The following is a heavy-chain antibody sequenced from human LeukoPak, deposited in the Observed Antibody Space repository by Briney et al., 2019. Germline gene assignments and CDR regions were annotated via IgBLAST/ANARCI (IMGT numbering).Heavy chain of an antibody. D-gene: IGHD1-26*01. V-gene: IGHV3-74*01. CDR2: INPDGSIT. J-gene: IGHJ5*02. CDR3: IRRLGASDH. CDR1: GFTFSNYW. Sequence: PGGSLRLSCEASGFTFSNYWMHWVRQAPGKGLVWVSRINPDGSITSYADSVKGRLTISRDNARNTLYLQMNSLRVEDTAVYYCIRRLGASDHWGQGTLVTVSS.